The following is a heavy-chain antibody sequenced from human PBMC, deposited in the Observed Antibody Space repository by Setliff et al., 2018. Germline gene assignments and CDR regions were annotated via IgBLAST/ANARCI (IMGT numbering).Heavy chain of an antibody. CDR3: AREQWLDPPGYYYMDV. Sequence: TLSLTCTVSGGSLSSGSYYWSWIRQPAGKGLEWIGHIYIGGSANYNPSLKSRVTMSIDTSKNQFSLKLNSVTAADMAVYYCAREQWLDPPGYYYMDVWAKGTTVTVSS. CDR2: IYIGGSA. CDR1: GGSLSSGSYY. J-gene: IGHJ6*03. V-gene: IGHV4-61*09. D-gene: IGHD6-19*01.